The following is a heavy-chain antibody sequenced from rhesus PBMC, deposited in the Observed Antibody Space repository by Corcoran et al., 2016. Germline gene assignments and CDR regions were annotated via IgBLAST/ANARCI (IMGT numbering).Heavy chain of an antibody. J-gene: IGHJ4*01. Sequence: QVQLQESGPGLVKPSETLSLTCAVSGYSISSNYWSWISQPPGKGLEWIGYIYVSSGSTYYNPPLKSPVTTSTAPSTNQFSLKLSSVTAADTAVYYCARGPYRYFDSWGQGVLVTVSS. CDR3: ARGPYRYFDS. D-gene: IGHD4-11*01. V-gene: IGHV4-160*01. CDR2: IYVSSGST. CDR1: GYSISSNY.